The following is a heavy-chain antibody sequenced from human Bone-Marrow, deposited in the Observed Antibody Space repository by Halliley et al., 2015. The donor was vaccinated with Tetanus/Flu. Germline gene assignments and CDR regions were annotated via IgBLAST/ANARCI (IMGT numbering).Heavy chain of an antibody. CDR1: GGSISRRGYY. CDR2: IYYRGNS. CDR3: ASATNGFDY. D-gene: IGHD2-8*01. V-gene: IGHV4-30-4*08. J-gene: IGHJ4*02. Sequence: TLSLTCTVSGGSISRRGYYWSWIRQPPGKGLEWIGYIYYRGNSYYNLSLESRTSISIDTSKNQFSLALSSVTAADTAIYYCASATNGFDYWGPGTLVSVSS.